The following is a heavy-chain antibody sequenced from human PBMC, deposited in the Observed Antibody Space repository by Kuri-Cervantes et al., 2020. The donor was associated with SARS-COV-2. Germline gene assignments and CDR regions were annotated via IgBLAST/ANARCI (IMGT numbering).Heavy chain of an antibody. Sequence: SLKISCAASGFTFDDYAMHWVRQAPGKGLEWVSGISWNSGSIGYADSVKGRFTISRDNAKNSLYLQMNSLRVEDTAIYYCAKSLPAAPWSFDYWGQGTLVTVSS. CDR1: GFTFDDYA. V-gene: IGHV3-9*01. J-gene: IGHJ4*02. CDR3: AKSLPAAPWSFDY. D-gene: IGHD6-6*01. CDR2: ISWNSGSI.